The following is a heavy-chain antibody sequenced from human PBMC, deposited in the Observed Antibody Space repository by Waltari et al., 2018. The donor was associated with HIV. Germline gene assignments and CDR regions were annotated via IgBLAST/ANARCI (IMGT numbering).Heavy chain of an antibody. CDR3: ARDSGFDY. D-gene: IGHD6-25*01. J-gene: IGHJ4*02. Sequence: QVQLVQSGAEVKKPGASVKVSCQDSGYTFTTYTVQWVRQAPGQRLEWMGGINSGNGNTKYSQKFQGRVTITRDTSASTAYMELSSLRSEDTAVYYCARDSGFDYWGQGTLVTVSS. CDR1: GYTFTTYT. V-gene: IGHV1-3*01. CDR2: INSGNGNT.